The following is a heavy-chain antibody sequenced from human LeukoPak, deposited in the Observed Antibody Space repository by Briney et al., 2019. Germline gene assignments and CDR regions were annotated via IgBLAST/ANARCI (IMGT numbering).Heavy chain of an antibody. Sequence: SETLSLTCTVSGGCRSTYYWTWIRQPPGKGLEWIGFIYYTGSTNYNPSLKSRVTISVDTSKNQFSLKLSPVTAADTAVYYCAVMRITTPTVRTLDYWGQGTLVTVSS. V-gene: IGHV4-59*01. CDR3: AVMRITTPTVRTLDY. D-gene: IGHD1-14*01. J-gene: IGHJ4*02. CDR1: GGCRSTYY. CDR2: IYYTGST.